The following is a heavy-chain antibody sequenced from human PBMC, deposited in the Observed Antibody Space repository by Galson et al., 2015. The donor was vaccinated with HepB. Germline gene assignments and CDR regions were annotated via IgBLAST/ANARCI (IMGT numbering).Heavy chain of an antibody. Sequence: SVKVSCKASGYTFTSYYMHWVRQAPGQGLEWMGIINPSGGSTSYAQKFQGRVTMTRDTSTSTVYMELSSLRSEDTAVYYCARDHMVRGVILSYYYYGMDVWGQGTTVTVSS. J-gene: IGHJ6*02. D-gene: IGHD3-10*01. CDR3: ARDHMVRGVILSYYYYGMDV. CDR1: GYTFTSYY. V-gene: IGHV1-46*01. CDR2: INPSGGST.